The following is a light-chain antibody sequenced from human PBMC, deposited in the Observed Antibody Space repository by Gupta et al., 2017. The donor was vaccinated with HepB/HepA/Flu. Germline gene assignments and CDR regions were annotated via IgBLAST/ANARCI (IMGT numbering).Light chain of an antibody. J-gene: IGLJ3*02. Sequence: QSALTQPASVSGSPGQSITISCTGTSSDVGGYNYVSWYQQHPVKAPKLMIYDVSNRHSGVSNRFSGSKSGNTASLTISGLQAEDEADYYCSSYTSSSTLAVFGGGTKLTVL. CDR1: SSDVGGYNY. CDR3: SSYTSSSTLAV. V-gene: IGLV2-14*01. CDR2: DVS.